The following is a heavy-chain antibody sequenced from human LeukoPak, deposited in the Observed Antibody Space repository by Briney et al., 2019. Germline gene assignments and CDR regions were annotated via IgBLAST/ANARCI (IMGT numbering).Heavy chain of an antibody. J-gene: IGHJ4*02. Sequence: EASVKVSCKASGYTFTGYYMHWVRQAPGQGLEWMGRINPNSGGTNYAQKFQGRVTMTRDTSISTAYMELSRLRSDDTAVYYCARSSYPLGYCSGGSCYSIDYWGQGTLVTVSS. CDR2: INPNSGGT. V-gene: IGHV1-2*06. CDR1: GYTFTGYY. CDR3: ARSSYPLGYCSGGSCYSIDY. D-gene: IGHD2-15*01.